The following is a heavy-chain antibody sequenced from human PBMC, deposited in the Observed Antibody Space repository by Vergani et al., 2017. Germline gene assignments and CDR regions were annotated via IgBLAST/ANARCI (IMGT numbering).Heavy chain of an antibody. CDR1: GFSFSSHA. J-gene: IGHJ6*03. CDR2: ISNDGNKK. Sequence: QVQLAESGGGRVQPGRSLRLSCAASGFSFSSHAIHWVRQAPGKGLEWVAVISNDGNKKYYADSVKGRFTISSDNSKNTLDLQMNSLRTQDTAVYYCAKAGSVTSGSLQYNFYMDVWGKGTTVTVS. D-gene: IGHD3-10*01. V-gene: IGHV3-30*18. CDR3: AKAGSVTSGSLQYNFYMDV.